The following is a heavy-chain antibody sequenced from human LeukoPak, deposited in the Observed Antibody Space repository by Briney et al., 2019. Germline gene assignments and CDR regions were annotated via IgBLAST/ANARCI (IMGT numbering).Heavy chain of an antibody. CDR3: ARATEQWLVLGRSYNWFDP. CDR1: GGSFSGYY. V-gene: IGHV4-34*12. CDR2: IIHSGST. D-gene: IGHD6-19*01. J-gene: IGHJ5*02. Sequence: TSETLSLTCAVYGGSFSGYYWSWIRQPPGKGLEWIGEIIHSGSTNYNPSLKSRVTISVDTSKNQFSLKLSSVTAADTAVYYCARATEQWLVLGRSYNWFDPWGQGTLVTVSS.